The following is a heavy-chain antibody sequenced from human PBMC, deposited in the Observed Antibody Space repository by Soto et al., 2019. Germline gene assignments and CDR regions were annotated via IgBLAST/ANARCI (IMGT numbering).Heavy chain of an antibody. CDR1: GFNVSSNY. Sequence: PGGSLRLSCAASGFNVSSNYMSWVRQAPGKGLEWVSVIYSGGSTYYADSVKGRFTISRDNSKNTLYLQMNSLRAEDTAVYYCARGSYYYDSSGYYYPYYYGMDVWGQGTTVTVSS. CDR3: ARGSYYYDSSGYYYPYYYGMDV. J-gene: IGHJ6*02. D-gene: IGHD3-22*01. CDR2: IYSGGST. V-gene: IGHV3-66*01.